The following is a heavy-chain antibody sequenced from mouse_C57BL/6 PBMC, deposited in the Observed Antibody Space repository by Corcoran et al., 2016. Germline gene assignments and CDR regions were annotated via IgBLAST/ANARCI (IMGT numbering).Heavy chain of an antibody. CDR1: GYAFSSYW. CDR2: IYPGDGDT. CDR3: ARKGVTTVVWDY. D-gene: IGHD1-1*01. J-gene: IGHJ2*01. Sequence: QVQLQQSGAELVKPGASVKISCKASGYAFSSYWMNWVKQRPGKGLEWIGQIYPGDGDTNYNGKFKGKTTLTADKSSSTAYMQLSSLTSEDSAVYFCARKGVTTVVWDYWGQGTTLTVSS. V-gene: IGHV1-80*01.